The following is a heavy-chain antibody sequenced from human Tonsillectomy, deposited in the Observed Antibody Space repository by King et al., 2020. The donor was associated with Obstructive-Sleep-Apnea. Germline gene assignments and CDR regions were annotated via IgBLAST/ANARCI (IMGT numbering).Heavy chain of an antibody. J-gene: IGHJ5*02. CDR2: IKEDGSQK. CDR1: RFGFSTYW. D-gene: IGHD4-23*01. CDR3: ARDLDAGNTNWFDP. V-gene: IGHV3-7*01. Sequence: VQLVESGGGLVQPGGSLRLSCAASRFGFSTYWMSWVRQAPGKGLEWVANIKEDGSQKYYVDSVRGRFTISRDNVKNSLYLQMNSLRVDDTAMYYCARDLDAGNTNWFDPWGQGTLVTVSS.